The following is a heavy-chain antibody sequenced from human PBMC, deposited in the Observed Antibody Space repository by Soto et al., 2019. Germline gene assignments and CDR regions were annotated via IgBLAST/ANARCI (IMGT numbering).Heavy chain of an antibody. V-gene: IGHV4-34*01. Sequence: PSETLSLTCAVYGGSFSGYYWSWIRQPPGKGLEWIGEINHSGSTNYNPSLKSRATISVDTSKNQFSLKLSSVTAADTAVYYCGRSRRWLRLIWSWLDPWGQGTLVTVSS. D-gene: IGHD5-12*01. J-gene: IGHJ5*02. CDR3: GRSRRWLRLIWSWLDP. CDR2: INHSGST. CDR1: GGSFSGYY.